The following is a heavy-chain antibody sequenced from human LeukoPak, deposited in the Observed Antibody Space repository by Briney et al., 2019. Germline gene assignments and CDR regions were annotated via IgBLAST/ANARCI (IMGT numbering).Heavy chain of an antibody. D-gene: IGHD5-12*01. Sequence: SVKVSCKTSGGTLNNYAISWVRQAPGQGLEWMGRVVPMFGIRNYPQTFRGRVNITADKATNTVYLELRSLRAEDTAIYYCATEPSRSYSFDHLDFWGLGTPVTVSS. J-gene: IGHJ4*02. V-gene: IGHV1-69*04. CDR1: GGTLNNYA. CDR2: VVPMFGIR. CDR3: ATEPSRSYSFDHLDF.